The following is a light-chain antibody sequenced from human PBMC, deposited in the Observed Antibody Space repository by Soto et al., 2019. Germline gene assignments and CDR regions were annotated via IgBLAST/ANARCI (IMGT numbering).Light chain of an antibody. V-gene: IGKV3-11*01. Sequence: EIVMTQSPAALSVSPGDGATLSCRASQSVDSNLAWYQQKPGQAPRLLIYGASNRAAGIPARFSGSGSGTDFTLTINSLEPEDFAVYYCQQRSNWPPITFGQGTRLEIK. CDR2: GAS. CDR1: QSVDSN. CDR3: QQRSNWPPIT. J-gene: IGKJ5*01.